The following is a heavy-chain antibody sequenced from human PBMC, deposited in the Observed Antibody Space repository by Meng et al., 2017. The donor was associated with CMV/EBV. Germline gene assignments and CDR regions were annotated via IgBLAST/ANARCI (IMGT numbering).Heavy chain of an antibody. J-gene: IGHJ1*01. Sequence: ASVKVSCKASGYTFTSYGISWVRQAPGQGLEWMGWISAYNGNTNYAQKLQGRVTMTTDTSMSTAYMELRSLRSGDTAVYYCARDSDAGDRGIAAAGTLDFQHWGQGTLVTVSS. V-gene: IGHV1-18*01. D-gene: IGHD6-13*01. CDR1: GYTFTSYG. CDR3: ARDSDAGDRGIAAAGTLDFQH. CDR2: ISAYNGNT.